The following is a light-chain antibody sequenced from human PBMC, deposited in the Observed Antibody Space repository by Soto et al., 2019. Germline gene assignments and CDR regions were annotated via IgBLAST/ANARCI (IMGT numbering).Light chain of an antibody. CDR1: QSVSSSY. Sequence: EMVLTQSPGTLSLSPGERATLSCRASQSVSSSYLAWYQQKPGQSPRLLIYGASRRATGIPDRFSVSVSGTEFTLTISRLEPEDFAVYYCQQFGRSLYTFGQGTKLEIK. V-gene: IGKV3-20*01. CDR3: QQFGRSLYT. CDR2: GAS. J-gene: IGKJ2*01.